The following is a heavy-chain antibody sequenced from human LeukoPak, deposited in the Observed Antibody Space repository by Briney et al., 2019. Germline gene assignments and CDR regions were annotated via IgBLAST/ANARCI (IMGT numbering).Heavy chain of an antibody. V-gene: IGHV4-31*03. CDR2: IYYSGST. J-gene: IGHJ4*02. CDR3: ARVWILTGSYYFDY. CDR1: GGSISSGGYY. Sequence: SETLSLTCTVSGGSISSGGYYWSWIRQHPGKGLEWIGYIYYSGSTYYNPSLKSRVTISVDTSKNQFSLKLSSVTAADTAVYYCARVWILTGSYYFDYWGQGTLVTVSS. D-gene: IGHD3-9*01.